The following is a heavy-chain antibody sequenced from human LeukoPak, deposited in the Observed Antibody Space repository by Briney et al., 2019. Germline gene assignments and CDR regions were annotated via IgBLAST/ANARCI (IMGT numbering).Heavy chain of an antibody. V-gene: IGHV4-4*07. D-gene: IGHD1-26*01. CDR1: GGSISSYY. Sequence: SETLSLTCTVSGGSISSYYWSWIRQPAGKGLEWIGRIYTSGSTNYNPSLKSRVTMSVDTSKNQFSLKLSSVTAADTAVYYCARAYSGSRKVAYYYGMDVWGQGTTVTVSS. J-gene: IGHJ6*02. CDR3: ARAYSGSRKVAYYYGMDV. CDR2: IYTSGST.